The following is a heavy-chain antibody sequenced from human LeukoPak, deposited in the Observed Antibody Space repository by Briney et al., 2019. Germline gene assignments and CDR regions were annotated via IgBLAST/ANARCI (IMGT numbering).Heavy chain of an antibody. J-gene: IGHJ4*02. CDR3: AGSVTSRVVLDY. CDR1: GGSISSGGYY. D-gene: IGHD3-10*01. CDR2: IYYSGST. V-gene: IGHV4-31*03. Sequence: SQTLSFTCTVSGGSISSGGYYWSWIRQHPGKGLEWIGYIYYSGSTYYNPSLKSRVAISVDTSKNQFSLKLSSVTAADTAIYYCAGSVTSRVVLDYWGQGTLVTVSS.